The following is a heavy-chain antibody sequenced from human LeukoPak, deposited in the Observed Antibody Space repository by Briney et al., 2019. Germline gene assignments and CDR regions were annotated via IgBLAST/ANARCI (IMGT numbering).Heavy chain of an antibody. V-gene: IGHV3-9*01. D-gene: IGHD1-1*01. CDR1: GFTFDDYA. CDR2: ISWNSGSI. Sequence: GRSLRLSCAASGFTFDDYAMHWVRQAPGKGLEWVSGISWNSGSIGYADSVKGRFTISRDNAKNSLYLQMNSLRAVDTAVYYCAREGYSGYFDYWGQGTLVTVSS. CDR3: AREGYSGYFDY. J-gene: IGHJ4*02.